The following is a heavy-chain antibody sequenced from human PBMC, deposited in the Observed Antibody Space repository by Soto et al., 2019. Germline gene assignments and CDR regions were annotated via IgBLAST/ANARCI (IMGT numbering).Heavy chain of an antibody. V-gene: IGHV4-34*01. CDR2: ISHSGST. J-gene: IGHJ6*02. CDR3: ARDGRMGYDSSGYYHDYYGMDV. CDR1: GGSFSGYY. D-gene: IGHD3-22*01. Sequence: SETLSLTCAVYGGSFSGYYCSWIRQPPGKGLEWIGEISHSGSTNYNPSLKSRVTISVDTSKNQFSLKLSSVTAADTAVYYCARDGRMGYDSSGYYHDYYGMDVWGQGTTVTVSS.